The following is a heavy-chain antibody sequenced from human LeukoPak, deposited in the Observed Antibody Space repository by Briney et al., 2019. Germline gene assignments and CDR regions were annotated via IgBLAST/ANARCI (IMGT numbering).Heavy chain of an antibody. CDR3: ARLGDYYDSSVDAFDI. V-gene: IGHV4-59*08. CDR1: GGSISNYY. Sequence: PSETLSLTCTVSGGSISNYYWSWIRQPPGKGLEWIGYISHSGSTNYSPSLKSRVTISLDTSKNQFSLKLSSVTAADTAVYYCARLGDYYDSSVDAFDIWGQGTMVTVSS. CDR2: ISHSGST. J-gene: IGHJ3*02. D-gene: IGHD3-22*01.